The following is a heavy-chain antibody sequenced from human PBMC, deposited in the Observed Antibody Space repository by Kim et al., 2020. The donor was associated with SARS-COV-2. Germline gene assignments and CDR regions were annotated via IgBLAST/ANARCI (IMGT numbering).Heavy chain of an antibody. D-gene: IGHD6-13*01. V-gene: IGHV7-4-1*02. Sequence: ASVKVSCKASGYTFTSYAINWVRQAPGQGLEWMGWINTNTGNPTYAQGFTGRFVFSLDTSVSTAFLQISNLKAEDTAVYYCVRGGPNIAAAGRVPRDCGQGTLVTVSS. CDR2: INTNTGNP. J-gene: IGHJ4*02. CDR1: GYTFTSYA. CDR3: VRGGPNIAAAGRVPRD.